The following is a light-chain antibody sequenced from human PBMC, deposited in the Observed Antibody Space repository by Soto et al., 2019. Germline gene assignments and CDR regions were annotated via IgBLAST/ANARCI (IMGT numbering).Light chain of an antibody. Sequence: DIQLTQSPSFLSSSVGDRVTITCRASQGISSYLAWYQQEPGKAPKVLIYAASILQRGVPSRFSGSGSGTEFTLTISSLQPEDFATYYCQQLNTYPLTGGGGTKVEIK. V-gene: IGKV1-9*01. J-gene: IGKJ4*01. CDR2: AAS. CDR3: QQLNTYPLT. CDR1: QGISSY.